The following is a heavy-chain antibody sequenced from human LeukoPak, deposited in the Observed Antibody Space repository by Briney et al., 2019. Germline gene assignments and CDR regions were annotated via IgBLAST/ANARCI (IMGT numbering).Heavy chain of an antibody. Sequence: GGSLRLSCAASGFTFSSYSMNWVRQAPGKGLEWVSSISSSSYIYYADLVKGRFTISRDNAKNSLYLQMNSLRAEDTAVYYCARYPGRQGFPYYFDYWGQGTLVTVSS. CDR3: ARYPGRQGFPYYFDY. J-gene: IGHJ4*02. D-gene: IGHD2-15*01. CDR1: GFTFSSYS. CDR2: ISSSSYI. V-gene: IGHV3-21*01.